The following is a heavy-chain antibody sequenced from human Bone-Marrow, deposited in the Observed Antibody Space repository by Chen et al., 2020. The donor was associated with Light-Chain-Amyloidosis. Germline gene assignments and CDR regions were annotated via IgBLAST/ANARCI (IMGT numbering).Heavy chain of an antibody. D-gene: IGHD6-25*01. J-gene: IGHJ4*02. V-gene: IGHV3-48*01. CDR1: GFTFSSYS. CDR2: IGSFPNII. CDR3: ASDSGEAAADDS. Sequence: DVRLVESGGGLVQPGGSLRLSCAASGFTFSSYSMNWVRQAPGKGLEWISCIGSFPNIIFFAVSVKGRFTIYRDNAQTSLYLQMHSLRAEDTAVYYCASDSGEAAADDSWGQGTLVTVSS.